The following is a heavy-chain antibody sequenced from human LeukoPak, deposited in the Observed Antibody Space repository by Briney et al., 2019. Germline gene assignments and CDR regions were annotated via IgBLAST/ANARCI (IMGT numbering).Heavy chain of an antibody. V-gene: IGHV4-59*08. Sequence: SETLSLTCTVSGGSISSYYCSWIRQPPGKGLEWIGYIYYSGSTNYNPSLKSRVTISVDTSKNQFSLKLSSVTAADTAVYYCARHVWLQPFDYWGQGTLVTVSS. CDR2: IYYSGST. CDR1: GGSISSYY. D-gene: IGHD3-9*01. J-gene: IGHJ4*02. CDR3: ARHVWLQPFDY.